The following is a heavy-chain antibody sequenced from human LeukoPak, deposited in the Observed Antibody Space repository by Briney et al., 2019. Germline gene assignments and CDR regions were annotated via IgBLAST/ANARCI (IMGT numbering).Heavy chain of an antibody. CDR1: GFTFSSYA. J-gene: IGHJ5*02. D-gene: IGHD6-6*01. Sequence: GGSLRLSCAASGFTFSSYAMHWVRQAPGKGLEWVAVISYDGSNKYYADSVKGRFTISRDNSKNTLYLQMNSLRAEDTAVYYCARGFSNIAARHSWSDPWGQGTLVTVSS. CDR3: ARGFSNIAARHSWSDP. CDR2: ISYDGSNK. V-gene: IGHV3-30*04.